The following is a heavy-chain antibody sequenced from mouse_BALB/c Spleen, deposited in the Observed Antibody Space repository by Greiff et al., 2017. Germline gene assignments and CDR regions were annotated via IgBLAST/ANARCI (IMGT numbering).Heavy chain of an antibody. V-gene: IGHV1S29*02. CDR3: ARVPYGSSSAWFAY. D-gene: IGHD1-1*01. CDR2: IYPYNGGT. Sequence: EVQLQESGPELVKPGASVKISCKASGYTFTDYNMHWVKQSHGKSLEWIGYIYPYNGGTGYNQKFKSKATLTVDNSSSTAYMELRSLTSEDSAVYYCARVPYGSSSAWFAYWGQGTLVTVSA. CDR1: GYTFTDYN. J-gene: IGHJ3*01.